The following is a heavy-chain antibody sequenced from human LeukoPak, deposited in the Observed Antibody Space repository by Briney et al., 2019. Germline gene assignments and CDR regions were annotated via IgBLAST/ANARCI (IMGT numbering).Heavy chain of an antibody. V-gene: IGHV1-69*13. CDR2: IIPIFGTA. CDR1: GYTFTSYD. J-gene: IGHJ4*02. Sequence: ASVKVSCKASGYTFTSYDINWVRQATGQGLEWMGGIIPIFGTANYAQKFQGRVTITADESTSTAYMELSSLRSEDTAVYYCARVLSPYCSGSSCYLGYFDYWGQGTLVTVSS. CDR3: ARVLSPYCSGSSCYLGYFDY. D-gene: IGHD2-15*01.